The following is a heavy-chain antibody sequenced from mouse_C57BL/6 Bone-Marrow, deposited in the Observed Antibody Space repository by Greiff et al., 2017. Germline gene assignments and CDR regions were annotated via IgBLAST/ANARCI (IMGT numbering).Heavy chain of an antibody. V-gene: IGHV3-4*01. CDR1: GYSITNGNHW. CDR3: ARSIYYLMDY. CDR2: ISPSGST. Sequence: EVKLVESGPALVKPSQTVSLTCTVTGYSITNGNHWWNWIRQGSGSKLEWLVYISPSGSTDSNPSLTRRISITRYTSKNQLLLQLNSVTTKDIATYYCARSIYYLMDYWGQGTSVTVSS. J-gene: IGHJ4*01.